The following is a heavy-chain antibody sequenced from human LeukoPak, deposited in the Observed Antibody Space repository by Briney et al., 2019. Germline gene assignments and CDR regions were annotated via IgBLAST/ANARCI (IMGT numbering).Heavy chain of an antibody. V-gene: IGHV3-23*01. J-gene: IGHJ4*02. CDR1: GFTFSSYG. Sequence: GGSLRLSCEVSGFTFSSYGMSWVRQAPGRGLEWVSSISGSGGSTNYADSVKGRFTISRDNSEHTLYLQMNTLRAEDTAVYYCAKEGSSGWTRSFDYWGQGTLVTVSS. CDR3: AKEGSSGWTRSFDY. D-gene: IGHD6-19*01. CDR2: ISGSGGST.